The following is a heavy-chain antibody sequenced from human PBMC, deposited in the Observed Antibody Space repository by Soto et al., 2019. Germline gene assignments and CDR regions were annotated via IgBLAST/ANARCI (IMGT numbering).Heavy chain of an antibody. J-gene: IGHJ4*02. CDR3: AKDRDSLVVAAPVDY. CDR2: ISYDGSNK. V-gene: IGHV3-30*18. CDR1: GFTFSSYG. Sequence: QVQLVESGGGVVQPGRSLRLSCAASGFTFSSYGMHWVRQAPVKGLEWVAVISYDGSNKYYADSVKGRFTISRDNSKNTLYLQMNSLRAEDTAVYYCAKDRDSLVVAAPVDYWGQGTLVTVSS. D-gene: IGHD2-15*01.